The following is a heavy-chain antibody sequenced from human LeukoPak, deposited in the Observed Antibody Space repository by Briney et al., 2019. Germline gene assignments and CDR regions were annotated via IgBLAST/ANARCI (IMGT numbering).Heavy chain of an antibody. CDR2: ISTSGSTT. J-gene: IGHJ4*02. D-gene: IGHD3-10*02. CDR1: GFTFSDYE. V-gene: IGHV3-48*03. Sequence: PGGSLRLSCAASGFTFSDYEINWVRQAPGKWLEWVSCISTSGSTTYYADSVRGRFTISRDNAKNSLFLQMNTLTVEDTAVYYCARGALHVFDYWGQGTPVTVSS. CDR3: ARGALHVFDY.